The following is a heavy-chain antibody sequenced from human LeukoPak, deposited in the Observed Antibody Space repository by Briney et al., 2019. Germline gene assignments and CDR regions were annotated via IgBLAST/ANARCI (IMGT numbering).Heavy chain of an antibody. J-gene: IGHJ3*02. V-gene: IGHV4-59*01. CDR2: IYYSGST. Sequence: SETLSLTCTVSGGSISSYYWSWIRQPPGKGLEWIGYIYYSGSTNYNPSLKSRVTISVDTSKNQFSMKLSSVTAADTAVYYCARAYCGGDCYSDAFDIWGQGTMVTVSS. D-gene: IGHD2-21*02. CDR3: ARAYCGGDCYSDAFDI. CDR1: GGSISSYY.